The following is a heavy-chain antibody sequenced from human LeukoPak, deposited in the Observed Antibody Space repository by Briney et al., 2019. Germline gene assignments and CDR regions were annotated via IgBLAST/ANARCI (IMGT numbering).Heavy chain of an antibody. D-gene: IGHD3-3*01. CDR1: GGSISSYY. Sequence: SETLSLTCTVSGGSISSYYWSWIRQPPGKGLEWIGYIYYSGSTNYNPSLKSRVTMSVDTSKNQFSLKLSSVTAADTAVYYCARDHHYDFWSGYQYYFDYWGQGTLVTVSS. J-gene: IGHJ4*02. CDR2: IYYSGST. V-gene: IGHV4-59*12. CDR3: ARDHHYDFWSGYQYYFDY.